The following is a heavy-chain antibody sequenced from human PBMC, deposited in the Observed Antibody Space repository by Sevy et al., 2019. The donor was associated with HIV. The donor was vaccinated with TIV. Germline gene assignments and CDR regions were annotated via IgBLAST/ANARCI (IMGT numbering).Heavy chain of an antibody. Sequence: GGSLRLSCAASGFTFSSYAMSWVRQAPGKGLEWVSVISGSGDSTYYVDSVKGRFTISRDNSKNTLYLQMNSLRAEDTAVYYCAKDSGGLGGPLDYRGQGTLVTVSS. CDR2: ISGSGDST. D-gene: IGHD2-15*01. CDR3: AKDSGGLGGPLDY. V-gene: IGHV3-23*01. J-gene: IGHJ4*02. CDR1: GFTFSSYA.